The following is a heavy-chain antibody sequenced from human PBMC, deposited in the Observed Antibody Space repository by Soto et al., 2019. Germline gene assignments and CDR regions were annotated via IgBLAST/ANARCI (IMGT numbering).Heavy chain of an antibody. D-gene: IGHD3-22*01. J-gene: IGHJ4*02. V-gene: IGHV4-30-4*01. CDR2: IYYSGST. CDR1: GGSISSGDYY. Sequence: KLSETLSLTCTVSGGSISSGDYYWSWIRQPPGKGLEWIGYIYYSGSTYYNPSLKSRVTISVDTSKNQFSLKLSSVTAADTAVYYCARASESGSWLTDWGQGTLVTVSS. CDR3: ARASESGSWLTD.